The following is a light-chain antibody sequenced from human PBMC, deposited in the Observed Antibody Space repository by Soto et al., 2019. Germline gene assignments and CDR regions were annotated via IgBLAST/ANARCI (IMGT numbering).Light chain of an antibody. Sequence: EIVLTQSPATLSLSPGERATLSCRASQSFSGTLAWYQQKPGQAPRLLIYNTSNRASSIPARFSGSGSGTDFTLTISSLEPEDFAVYYCQQRGNWPLTFGPGTKVDIK. J-gene: IGKJ3*01. V-gene: IGKV3-11*01. CDR1: QSFSGT. CDR3: QQRGNWPLT. CDR2: NTS.